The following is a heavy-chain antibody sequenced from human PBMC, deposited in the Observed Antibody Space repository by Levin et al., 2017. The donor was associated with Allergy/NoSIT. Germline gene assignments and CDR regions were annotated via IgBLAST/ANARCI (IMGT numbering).Heavy chain of an antibody. CDR2: IDHSGSA. D-gene: IGHD3-22*01. CDR1: GASFSGYY. J-gene: IGHJ4*02. CDR3: ARGVPTYYYDSSGHYPYFDY. V-gene: IGHV4-34*01. Sequence: ASETLSLTCAVYGASFSGYYWTWIRQPPGKGLECIGEIDHSGSANYNPSLKSRVTISVDTSKNQFSLKVTSVTAADTAVYYCARGVPTYYYDSSGHYPYFDYWGQGTLVTVTS.